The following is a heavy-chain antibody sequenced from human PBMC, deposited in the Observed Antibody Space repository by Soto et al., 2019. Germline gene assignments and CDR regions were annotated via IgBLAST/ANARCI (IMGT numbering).Heavy chain of an antibody. CDR3: AKDRLYYDSND. D-gene: IGHD3-22*01. V-gene: IGHV3-23*01. CDR2: ISGSGGST. J-gene: IGHJ4*02. CDR1: GFTFSSYA. Sequence: AGGSLRLSCAASGFTFSSYAMSWVRQAPGKGLEWVSAISGSGGSTYYADSVKGRFTISRGNSKNTLYLQMNSLRAEDTAVYYCAKDRLYYDSNDWGQGTLVTVSS.